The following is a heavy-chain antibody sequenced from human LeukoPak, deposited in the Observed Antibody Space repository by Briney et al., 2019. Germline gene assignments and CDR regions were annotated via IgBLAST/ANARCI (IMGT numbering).Heavy chain of an antibody. CDR2: ISSTSSYI. V-gene: IGHV3-21*06. Sequence: PGGSLRLSCAASGFSFSSHSMNWVRQAPGKGLEWVSSISSTSSYIYYADSVKGRFTISRDNAKNSLYLPMNSMRGADTAVYYCARDLGVRSRPYSDYWGQGTLVTVSS. J-gene: IGHJ4*02. CDR1: GFSFSSHS. D-gene: IGHD6-6*01. CDR3: ARDLGVRSRPYSDY.